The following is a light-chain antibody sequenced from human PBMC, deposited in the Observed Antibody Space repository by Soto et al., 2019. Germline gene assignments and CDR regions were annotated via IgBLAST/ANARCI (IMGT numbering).Light chain of an antibody. J-gene: IGLJ2*01. CDR2: DVS. CDR1: SSDVGGYNY. V-gene: IGLV2-8*01. CDR3: SSYAGSNIVV. Sequence: QSALTQPPSASGSPGQSVTISCTGSSSDVGGYNYVSWYQQHPGKAPKLMIYDVSKRPSGVPDRFSGSKSGHTASLTVSGLQAEDGAEYSGSSYAGSNIVVFGGGTTLTVL.